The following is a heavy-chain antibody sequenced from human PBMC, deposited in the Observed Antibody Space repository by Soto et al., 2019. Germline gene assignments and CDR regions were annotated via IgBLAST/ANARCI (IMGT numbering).Heavy chain of an antibody. D-gene: IGHD2-21*02. V-gene: IGHV3-72*01. CDR2: IRKKAYSYTT. J-gene: IGHJ4*02. CDR3: TSSWGDHGYFDN. CDR1: GFPFSDHY. Sequence: GGSLRLSCLASGFPFSDHYMDWVRQAPGKGLEWVGRIRKKAYSYTTEYAASVKDRFTISRDDSRSSVYLQMNSLKIDDTAVYYCTSSWGDHGYFDNWGQGTLVTVSS.